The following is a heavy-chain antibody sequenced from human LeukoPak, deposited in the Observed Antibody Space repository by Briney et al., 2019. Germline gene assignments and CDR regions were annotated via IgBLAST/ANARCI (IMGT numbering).Heavy chain of an antibody. D-gene: IGHD7-27*01. V-gene: IGHV3-30-3*01. J-gene: IGHJ4*02. CDR2: ISYDGSNK. CDR3: AKGQNWGGGGYFDY. Sequence: GGSLRLSCAPSGFTFSSYAMHGVRQAPGKGLEGVAVISYDGSNKYYADSVKGRFTISRDNSKNTLYLQMNSLRADDTAVYYCAKGQNWGGGGYFDYWGQGALVTVSS. CDR1: GFTFSSYA.